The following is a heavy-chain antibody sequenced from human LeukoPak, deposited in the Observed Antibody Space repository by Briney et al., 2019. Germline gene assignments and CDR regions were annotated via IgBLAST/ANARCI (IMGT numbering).Heavy chain of an antibody. D-gene: IGHD6-19*01. Sequence: GGSLRLSCAASGFTFSSYWMSWVRQAPGRGLEWVANIKQDGSEKYYVDSVKGRFTISRDNAKNSLYLQMNSLRAEDTAVYYCARGDGGSGWYGLEDYWGQGTLVTVSS. CDR3: ARGDGGSGWYGLEDY. J-gene: IGHJ4*02. V-gene: IGHV3-7*01. CDR2: IKQDGSEK. CDR1: GFTFSSYW.